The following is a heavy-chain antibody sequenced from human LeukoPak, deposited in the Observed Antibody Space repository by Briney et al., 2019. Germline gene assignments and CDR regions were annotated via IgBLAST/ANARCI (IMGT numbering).Heavy chain of an antibody. Sequence: ASVKVSCKASGYTFTSYGISWVRQAPGQGLEWMGWISAYNGNTNYAQKLQGRVTTTTDTSTSTAYMELRSLRSEDTAVYYCARGYGLLSWVYNWFDPWGQGTLVTVSS. J-gene: IGHJ5*02. CDR1: GYTFTSYG. CDR2: ISAYNGNT. V-gene: IGHV1-18*01. CDR3: ARGYGLLSWVYNWFDP. D-gene: IGHD2-2*01.